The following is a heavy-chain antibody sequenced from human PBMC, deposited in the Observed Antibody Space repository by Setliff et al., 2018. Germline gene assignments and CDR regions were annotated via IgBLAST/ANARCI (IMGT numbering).Heavy chain of an antibody. CDR3: ARDGGGDSDAFDI. J-gene: IGHJ3*02. Sequence: ASVKVSCKASGYTFTGYYMYWVRQAPGQGLEWMGRSNPSSGATIYAQKFQCRVTMTSDTSISTAYMELGRLRSDDTAVYFCARDGGGDSDAFDIWGQGTMVTVSS. CDR1: GYTFTGYY. CDR2: SNPSSGAT. V-gene: IGHV1-2*06. D-gene: IGHD3-16*01.